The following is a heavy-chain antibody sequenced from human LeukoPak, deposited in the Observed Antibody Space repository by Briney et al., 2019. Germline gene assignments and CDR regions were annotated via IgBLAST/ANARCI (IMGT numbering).Heavy chain of an antibody. CDR3: ARAGRPGTIFGVVITDNWFDP. CDR2: MNPNSGNT. D-gene: IGHD3-3*01. V-gene: IGHV1-8*03. J-gene: IGHJ5*02. CDR1: GYTFTSYD. Sequence: ASVKVSCKASGYTFTSYDINLVRQATGQGLEWMGWMNPNSGNTGYAQKFQGRVTITRNTSISTAYMELSSLRSEDTAVYYCARAGRPGTIFGVVITDNWFDPWGQGTPVTVSS.